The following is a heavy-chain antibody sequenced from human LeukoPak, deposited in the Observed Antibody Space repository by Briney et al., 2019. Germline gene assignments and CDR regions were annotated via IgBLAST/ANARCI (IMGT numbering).Heavy chain of an antibody. D-gene: IGHD4-17*01. CDR3: ARDSDYGDYVGYFDY. V-gene: IGHV1-24*01. CDR2: FDPEDGET. CDR1: GYTLTELS. J-gene: IGHJ4*02. Sequence: GASVKVSCKVSGYTLTELSMHWVRQAPGKGLEWMGGFDPEDGETIYAQKFQGRVTMTEDTSTDTAYMELSSLRSDDTAVYYCARDSDYGDYVGYFDYWGQGTLVTVSS.